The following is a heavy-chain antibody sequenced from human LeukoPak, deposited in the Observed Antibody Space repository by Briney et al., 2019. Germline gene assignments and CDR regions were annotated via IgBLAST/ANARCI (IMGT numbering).Heavy chain of an antibody. Sequence: GRSLRLSCAASGFTFDDYAMHWVRQAPGKGLVWVSRINTDGTSTNYADSVKGRFTISRDNAKNTLYLQMSSLRAEDTAVYYCAREGYTGSYPDYWGQGTLVTVSS. J-gene: IGHJ4*02. V-gene: IGHV3-74*01. CDR1: GFTFDDYA. D-gene: IGHD1-26*01. CDR3: AREGYTGSYPDY. CDR2: INTDGTST.